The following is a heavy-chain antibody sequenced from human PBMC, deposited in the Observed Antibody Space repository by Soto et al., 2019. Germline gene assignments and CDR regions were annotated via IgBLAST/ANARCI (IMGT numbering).Heavy chain of an antibody. V-gene: IGHV4-30-4*01. Sequence: QVQLQESGPGLVKPSQTLSLTCTVSGGSISSGDYYWSWIRQPPGKGLEWIGYIYYSGSTYYNPSLKIRVTISVDTSKTQFSLKLSSVTAADTAVYYCARGYSYYYDSSGYYGWFDPWGQGTLVTVSS. CDR3: ARGYSYYYDSSGYYGWFDP. J-gene: IGHJ5*02. CDR2: IYYSGST. D-gene: IGHD3-22*01. CDR1: GGSISSGDYY.